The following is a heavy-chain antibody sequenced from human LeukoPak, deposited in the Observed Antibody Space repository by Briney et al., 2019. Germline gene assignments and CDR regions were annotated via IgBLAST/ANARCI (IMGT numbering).Heavy chain of an antibody. V-gene: IGHV3-48*01. CDR1: GFTFSSYS. Sequence: GGSLRLSCAASGFTFSSYSMNWVRQAPGKGLEWVSYISSSSSTIYYADSVKGRFTISRDNAKNSLYLEMNSLRAEDTAVYYRARVNDFWSGYYFDYWGQGTLVTVSS. J-gene: IGHJ4*02. CDR3: ARVNDFWSGYYFDY. CDR2: ISSSSSTI. D-gene: IGHD3-3*01.